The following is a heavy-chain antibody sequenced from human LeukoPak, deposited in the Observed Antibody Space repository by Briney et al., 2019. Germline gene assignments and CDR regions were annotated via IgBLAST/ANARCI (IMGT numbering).Heavy chain of an antibody. V-gene: IGHV3-64D*06. CDR2: ISSNGGST. CDR3: AKVAYSSGWYGPFDI. CDR1: GFTFSSYA. J-gene: IGHJ3*02. D-gene: IGHD6-19*01. Sequence: GGSLRLSCSASGFTFSSYAMHWVRQAPGKGLEYVSAISSNGGSTYYADSVKGRFTISRDSSKNTLYLQMSSLRAEDTAMYYCAKVAYSSGWYGPFDIWGQGTMVTVSS.